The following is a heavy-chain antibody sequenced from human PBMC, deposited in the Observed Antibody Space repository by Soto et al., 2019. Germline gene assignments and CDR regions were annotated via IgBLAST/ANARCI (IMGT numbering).Heavy chain of an antibody. J-gene: IGHJ3*02. Sequence: QVQLVESGGGVVQPGRSLRLSCAASGFTFSSYGMHWVRQAPGKGLEWVAVISYDGSNKYYADSVKGRFTISRDNSKNTLYLQMNSLRAEDTAVYYCAKEGELGAFDICGQGTMVTVSS. CDR3: AKEGELGAFDI. CDR1: GFTFSSYG. CDR2: ISYDGSNK. V-gene: IGHV3-30*18. D-gene: IGHD3-10*01.